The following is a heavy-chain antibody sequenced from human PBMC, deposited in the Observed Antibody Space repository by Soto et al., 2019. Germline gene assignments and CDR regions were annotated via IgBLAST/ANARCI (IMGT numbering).Heavy chain of an antibody. CDR2: MSGRGGSV. CDR1: GFTFSDYA. D-gene: IGHD6-13*01. V-gene: IGHV3-23*01. J-gene: IGHJ4*02. CDR3: AKTFGSNWLLDY. Sequence: EVQLLESGGGLVQPGGSLRLSCAGSGFTFSDYAISWVRQAPGKGLEWVSAMSGRGGSVYYADSVKGRFTISRDNPKNTVYLQMSSLRGEDTAIYYCAKTFGSNWLLDYWGRGTLVTVSS.